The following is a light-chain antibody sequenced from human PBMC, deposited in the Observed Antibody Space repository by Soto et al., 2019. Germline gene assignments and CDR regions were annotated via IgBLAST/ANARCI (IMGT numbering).Light chain of an antibody. CDR1: QSISGY. V-gene: IGKV1-39*01. CDR3: QQSYSTPGT. CDR2: AAS. J-gene: IGKJ1*01. Sequence: DIQMTQSPASLSASVGDRVTITCRASQSISGYLNWYQQRPGKAPKLXIXAASSLQSGVPSRFSGSGSGTDFTLTISSLQPEDFATYYCQQSYSTPGTFGQGTKVDIK.